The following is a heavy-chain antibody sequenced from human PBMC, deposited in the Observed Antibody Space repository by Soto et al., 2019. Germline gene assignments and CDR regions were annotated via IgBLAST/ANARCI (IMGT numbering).Heavy chain of an antibody. D-gene: IGHD6-13*01. V-gene: IGHV1-2*04. CDR1: GYTFTGYY. CDR2: INPNRGGT. CDR3: ARDFRSFLGSSWSHGMDV. J-gene: IGHJ6*02. Sequence: QVQLVQSGAEVKKPGASVKVSCKASGYTFTGYYMHWVRQAPGQGLEWMGWINPNRGGTNYAQKFQGWVTMTSDTSISPAYMELSRLRSDATDVYYWARDFRSFLGSSWSHGMDVWGQGTTVTVSS.